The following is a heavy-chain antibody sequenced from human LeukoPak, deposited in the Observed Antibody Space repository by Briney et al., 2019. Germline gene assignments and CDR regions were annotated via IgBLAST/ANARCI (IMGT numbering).Heavy chain of an antibody. CDR1: GFTFNDYA. J-gene: IGHJ4*02. V-gene: IGHV4-59*01. Sequence: LRLSCAASGFTFNDYAMHWIRQPPGKGLGWIGYIYHSGSTNYNPSLKSRVTISVDTSKNQFSLKLSSVTAADTAVYYCARDGYSGNDGLWGQGTLVTVSS. CDR2: IYHSGST. CDR3: ARDGYSGNDGL. D-gene: IGHD5-12*01.